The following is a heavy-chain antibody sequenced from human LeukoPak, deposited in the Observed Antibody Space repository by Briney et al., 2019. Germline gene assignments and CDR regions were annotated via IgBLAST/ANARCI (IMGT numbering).Heavy chain of an antibody. D-gene: IGHD1-26*01. Sequence: GASVKVSCKVSGYTLTELSMHWVRQAPGKGLEWMGGIDPEDGETISAQKFQGRVTMTEDTSTDTAYMELSSLRSDDTAVCYCATDEIGAWEPFDYWGQGTLVTVSS. CDR1: GYTLTELS. CDR2: IDPEDGET. V-gene: IGHV1-24*01. CDR3: ATDEIGAWEPFDY. J-gene: IGHJ4*02.